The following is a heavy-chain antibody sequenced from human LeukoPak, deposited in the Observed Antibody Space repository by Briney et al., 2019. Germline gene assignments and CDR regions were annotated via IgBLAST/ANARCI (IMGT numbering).Heavy chain of an antibody. CDR2: IYYSGST. CDR3: ARGLVTATLPFDY. D-gene: IGHD2-21*02. V-gene: IGHV4-61*05. CDR1: GGSISSSSYY. Sequence: SETLSLTCTVSGGSISSSSYYWGWIRQPPGKGLEWIGYIYYSGSTNYNPSLKSRVTISVDTSKNQFSLKLSSVTAADTAVYYCARGLVTATLPFDYWGQGTLVTVSS. J-gene: IGHJ4*02.